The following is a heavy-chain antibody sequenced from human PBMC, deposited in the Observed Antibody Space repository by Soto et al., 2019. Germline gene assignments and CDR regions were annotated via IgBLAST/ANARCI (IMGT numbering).Heavy chain of an antibody. CDR1: GGSISSSSYY. V-gene: IGHV4-39*01. J-gene: IGHJ5*02. CDR2: IYYSGST. Sequence: PSETLSLTCTVSGGSISSSSYYWGLIRQPPGKGLEWIGSIYYSGSTYYNPSLKSRVTISVDTSKNQFSLKLSSVTAADTAVYYCARLRPVGQPYDILTGFDWFDPWGQGTLVTVSS. D-gene: IGHD3-9*01. CDR3: ARLRPVGQPYDILTGFDWFDP.